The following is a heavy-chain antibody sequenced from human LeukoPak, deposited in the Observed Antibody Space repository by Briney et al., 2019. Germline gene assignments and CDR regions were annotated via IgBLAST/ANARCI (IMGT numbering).Heavy chain of an antibody. Sequence: ASVKVSCKASGYTFTSYGISWVRQAPGQGLEWMGWISAYNGNTNYAQKLQGRVTMTTDTSTSTAYMELRSLRSDDTAVYYCARAQQWLVFFTYYYYMDVWGKGTTVTVSS. J-gene: IGHJ6*03. CDR1: GYTFTSYG. CDR2: ISAYNGNT. CDR3: ARAQQWLVFFTYYYYMDV. V-gene: IGHV1-18*01. D-gene: IGHD6-19*01.